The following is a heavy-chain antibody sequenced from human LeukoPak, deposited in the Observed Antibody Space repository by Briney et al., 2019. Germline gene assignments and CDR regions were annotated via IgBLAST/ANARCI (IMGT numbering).Heavy chain of an antibody. V-gene: IGHV3-21*01. Sequence: PGGSLRLSCAASGFSFSTYSMNWVRQAPGKGLEWVSTISSSSAYINQADSVKGRFTISRDNAKNSLYLQMNSLRAEDTAVYYCTTHSFPATYYFDQWGQGTLVTVSS. CDR3: TTHSFPATYYFDQ. CDR2: ISSSSAYI. J-gene: IGHJ4*02. D-gene: IGHD2-21*01. CDR1: GFSFSTYS.